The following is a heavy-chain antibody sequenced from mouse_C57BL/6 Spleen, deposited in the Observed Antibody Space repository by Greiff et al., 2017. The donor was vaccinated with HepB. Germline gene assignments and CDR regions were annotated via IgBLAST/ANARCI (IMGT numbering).Heavy chain of an antibody. V-gene: IGHV1-76*01. CDR2: IYPGSGNT. J-gene: IGHJ4*01. CDR3: ARLFDYAMDY. CDR1: GYTFTDYY. Sequence: VQLQQSGAELVRPGASVKLSCKASGYTFTDYYINWVKQRPGQGLEWIARIYPGSGNTYYNEKFKGKATLTAEKSSSTAYMQLSSLTSEDSAVYFCARLFDYAMDYWGQGTSVTVSS.